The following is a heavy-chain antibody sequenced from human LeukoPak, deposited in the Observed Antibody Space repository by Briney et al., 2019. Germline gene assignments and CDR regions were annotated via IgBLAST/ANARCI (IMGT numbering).Heavy chain of an antibody. Sequence: PSDTLSLTCTVSGASISSTSYSWGWIRQPPGKGLEWIGSTYYRGPTYYNPSLKSRVTISVDTSKNQFSLKLSSVTAADTAVYYCARITMVRGVIKKGDAFDIWGQGTMVTVSS. CDR1: GASISSTSYS. D-gene: IGHD3-10*01. CDR2: TYYRGPT. V-gene: IGHV4-39*07. J-gene: IGHJ3*02. CDR3: ARITMVRGVIKKGDAFDI.